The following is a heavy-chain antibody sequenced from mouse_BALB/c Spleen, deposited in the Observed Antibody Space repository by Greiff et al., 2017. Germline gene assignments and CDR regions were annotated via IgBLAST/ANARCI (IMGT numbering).Heavy chain of an antibody. J-gene: IGHJ3*01. D-gene: IGHD1-2*01. CDR1: GYAFSSYW. Sequence: VQLQQSGAELVRPGSSVKISCKASGYAFSSYWMNWVKQRPGQGLEWIGQIYPGDGDTNYNGKFKGKATLTADKSSSTAYMQLSSLTSEDSAVYFCARDYGYRFAYWGQGTLVTVSA. CDR3: ARDYGYRFAY. CDR2: IYPGDGDT. V-gene: IGHV1-80*01.